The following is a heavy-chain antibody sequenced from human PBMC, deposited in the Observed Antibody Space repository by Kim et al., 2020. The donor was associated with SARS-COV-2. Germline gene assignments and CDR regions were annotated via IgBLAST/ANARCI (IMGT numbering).Heavy chain of an antibody. CDR2: ISWNSGSI. J-gene: IGHJ2*01. CDR3: AKDISSVGAGRGLQGGWYFDL. Sequence: GGSLRLSCAASGFTFSNYAMHWVRQAPGKGLEWVSGISWNSGSIGYADSVKGRFTISRDNAKTSLYLQMNSLRAEDTALYYCAKDISSVGAGRGLQGGWYFDLLGR. CDR1: GFTFSNYA. D-gene: IGHD1-26*01. V-gene: IGHV3-9*01.